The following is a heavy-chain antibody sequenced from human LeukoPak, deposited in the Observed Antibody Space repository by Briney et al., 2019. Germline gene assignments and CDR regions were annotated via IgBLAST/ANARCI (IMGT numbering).Heavy chain of an antibody. Sequence: PSETLSLTCTVSGGSISSSSDFWGWIRQPPGKGLEWIGTIYYSGSTYYNPSLKSRVTISVDTSKNQFSLKLNSLTAADTAVYYCARDTAGSPHWFDPWGQGALVTVSS. CDR1: GGSISSSSDF. CDR2: IYYSGST. CDR3: ARDTAGSPHWFDP. J-gene: IGHJ5*02. V-gene: IGHV4-39*07. D-gene: IGHD2-8*02.